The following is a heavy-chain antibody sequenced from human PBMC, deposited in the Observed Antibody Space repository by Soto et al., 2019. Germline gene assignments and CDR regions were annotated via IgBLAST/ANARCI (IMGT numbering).Heavy chain of an antibody. D-gene: IGHD5-18*01. Sequence: QLQLQESGPGLVKPSETLSLTCTVSGGSISSSSYYWGWIRQPPGKGLEWIGSIYYSGSTYYNPSLKSRVTISVDTSKNQFSLKLSSVTAADTAVYYCAIAEGYSYTYYYYYGMDVWGQGTTVTVSS. J-gene: IGHJ6*02. V-gene: IGHV4-39*01. CDR1: GGSISSSSYY. CDR2: IYYSGST. CDR3: AIAEGYSYTYYYYYGMDV.